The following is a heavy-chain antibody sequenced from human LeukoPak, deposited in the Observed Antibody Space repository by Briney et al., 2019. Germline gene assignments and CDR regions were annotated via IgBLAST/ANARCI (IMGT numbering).Heavy chain of an antibody. D-gene: IGHD3-10*01. J-gene: IGHJ4*02. Sequence: GGSLRLSCAASGFTFSSYWMHWVRQAPGKGPLWVSHINGDGSTTNYADSVKGRFTISRDNAKNTLYLQMDSLRAEDTAVYYCAEAASVRGVSYWGQGTLVTVSS. CDR1: GFTFSSYW. V-gene: IGHV3-74*01. CDR2: INGDGSTT. CDR3: AEAASVRGVSY.